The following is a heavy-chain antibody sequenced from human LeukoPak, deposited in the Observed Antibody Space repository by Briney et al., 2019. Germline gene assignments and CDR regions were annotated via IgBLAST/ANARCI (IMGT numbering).Heavy chain of an antibody. Sequence: SSETLSLTCTVSGGSISSSSYYWGWIRQPPGKGLEWIGSIYYSGSTYYNPSLKSRVTISVDTSKNQFSLKLSSVTAADTAVYYCTTKLYYFDYWGQGTLVTVSS. J-gene: IGHJ4*02. D-gene: IGHD4-11*01. CDR3: TTKLYYFDY. CDR1: GGSISSSSYY. CDR2: IYYSGST. V-gene: IGHV4-39*01.